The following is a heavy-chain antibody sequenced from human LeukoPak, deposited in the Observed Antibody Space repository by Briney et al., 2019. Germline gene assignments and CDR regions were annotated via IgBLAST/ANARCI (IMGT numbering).Heavy chain of an antibody. D-gene: IGHD6-6*01. CDR1: GFTFISYE. CDR3: ARAGSNFDY. J-gene: IGHJ4*02. V-gene: IGHV3-48*03. Sequence: PGGSLRLSCAVSGFTFISYEMIWVRQAPGKGLEWVSYISTGGETVYYADSVKGRFTISRDNAKDSLFLQMNSLRADDTAIYYCARAGSNFDYWGQGTLVTVSS. CDR2: ISTGGETV.